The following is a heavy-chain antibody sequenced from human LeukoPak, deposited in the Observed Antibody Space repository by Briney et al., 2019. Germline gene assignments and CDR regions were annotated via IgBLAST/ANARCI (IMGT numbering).Heavy chain of an antibody. D-gene: IGHD6-19*01. Sequence: PGGTLRLSCSASGFTFSTYGMSWVRQAPGKGLEWVSSISGSGGSTYYADSVKGRFTISRDNSKNTLYLQMNSLRAEDTALYYCAKGDSSGWYLYYFDYWGQGTLVTVSS. CDR3: AKGDSSGWYLYYFDY. V-gene: IGHV3-23*01. CDR1: GFTFSTYG. J-gene: IGHJ4*02. CDR2: ISGSGGST.